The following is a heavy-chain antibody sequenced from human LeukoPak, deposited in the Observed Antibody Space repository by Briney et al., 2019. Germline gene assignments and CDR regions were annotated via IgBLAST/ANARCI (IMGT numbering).Heavy chain of an antibody. V-gene: IGHV3-30*02. CDR2: IRHDGTNE. CDR3: AKGAYRLDY. Sequence: GGSLRLSCAASGFTFSNYGMHWVRQAPCKGLEWVAFIRHDGTNENYADSVRVRFTISRDNSKNTLHLQMNSLRAEDTAVYYCAKGAYRLDYWGQGTLVTVSS. D-gene: IGHD3-16*01. CDR1: GFTFSNYG. J-gene: IGHJ4*02.